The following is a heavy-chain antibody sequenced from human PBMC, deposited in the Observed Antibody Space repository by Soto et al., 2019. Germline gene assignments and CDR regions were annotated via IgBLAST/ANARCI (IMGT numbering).Heavy chain of an antibody. CDR3: ARVNLIYYYYGMDV. CDR1: GGSISSGDYY. Sequence: SETLSLTCTVSGGSISSGDYYWSWIRQPPGKGLEWIGYIYYSGSTYYNPSLKSRVTISVDTSKNQFSLKLSSVTAADTAVYYCARVNLIYYYYGMDVWGQGTTVTVSS. V-gene: IGHV4-30-4*01. D-gene: IGHD1-20*01. CDR2: IYYSGST. J-gene: IGHJ6*02.